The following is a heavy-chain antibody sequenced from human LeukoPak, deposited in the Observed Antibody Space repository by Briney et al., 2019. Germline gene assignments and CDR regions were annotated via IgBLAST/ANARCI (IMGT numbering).Heavy chain of an antibody. CDR2: IKSKTDGGTT. V-gene: IGHV3-15*01. J-gene: IGHJ3*02. CDR3: TTLLNGAFDI. D-gene: IGHD2-8*01. Sequence: GGSLRLSCATSAFIFNNAWMSWVRQAPGKGLEWVGRIKSKTDGGTTDYAAPVKGRFTISRDDSKNTLYLQMNSLKTEDTAVYYCTTLLNGAFDIWGQGTMVTVSS. CDR1: AFIFNNAW.